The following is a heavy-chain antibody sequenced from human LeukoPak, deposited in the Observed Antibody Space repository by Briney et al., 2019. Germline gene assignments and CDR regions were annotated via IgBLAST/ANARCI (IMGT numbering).Heavy chain of an antibody. V-gene: IGHV5-51*01. J-gene: IGHJ4*02. Sequence: GESLKISCKGSGYNFNTYWIGWVRQMPGKGLEWMGIIYPGDSDTRYSPSFQGQVTISADKSISTAYLQWSSLKASDTAMYYCARLFGEKDYYFDYWGQGTLVTVSS. D-gene: IGHD3-10*01. CDR3: ARLFGEKDYYFDY. CDR2: IYPGDSDT. CDR1: GYNFNTYW.